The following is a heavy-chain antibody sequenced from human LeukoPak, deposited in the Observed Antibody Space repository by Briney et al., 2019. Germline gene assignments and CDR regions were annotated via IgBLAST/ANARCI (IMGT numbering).Heavy chain of an antibody. Sequence: GGSLRLSCAASGFTFSSYEMNWVRQAPGKGLEWVSYISSSGSTIYYADSVKGRFTISRDNAKNSLYLQMNSLRAEDTAVYYCARELTGRWIHLWFLGYMDVWGKGTTVTVSS. J-gene: IGHJ6*03. D-gene: IGHD5-18*01. CDR2: ISSSGSTI. CDR1: GFTFSSYE. CDR3: ARELTGRWIHLWFLGYMDV. V-gene: IGHV3-48*03.